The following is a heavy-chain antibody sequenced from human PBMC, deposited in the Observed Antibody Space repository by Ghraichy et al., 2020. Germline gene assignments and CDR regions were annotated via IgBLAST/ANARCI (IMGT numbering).Heavy chain of an antibody. CDR2: IYYSGST. CDR3: ARVSRLRGTNWFDP. V-gene: IGHV4-59*01. Sequence: SETLSLTCTVSGGSISSYYWSWIQQPPGKGLEWIGYIYYSGSTNYNPSLKSRVTISVDTSKNQFSLKLSSVTAADTAVYYCARVSRLRGTNWFDPWGQGTLVTVSS. J-gene: IGHJ5*02. CDR1: GGSISSYY.